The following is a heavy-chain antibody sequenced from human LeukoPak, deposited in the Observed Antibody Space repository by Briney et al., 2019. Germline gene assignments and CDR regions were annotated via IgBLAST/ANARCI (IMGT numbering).Heavy chain of an antibody. CDR1: GFTFSSYG. CDR3: AKKAAVGATPGFYYYYYMDV. J-gene: IGHJ6*03. V-gene: IGHV3-33*06. CDR2: IWYDGSNK. D-gene: IGHD1-26*01. Sequence: PGRSLRLSCAASGFTFSSYGMHWVRQAPGKGLEWVAVIWYDGSNKYYADSVKGRFTISRDNSRNTLYLQMNSLRAEDTAVYYCAKKAAVGATPGFYYYYYMDVWGKGTTVTVSS.